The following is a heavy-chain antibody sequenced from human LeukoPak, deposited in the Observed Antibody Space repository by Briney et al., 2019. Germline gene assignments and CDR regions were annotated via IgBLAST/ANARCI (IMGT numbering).Heavy chain of an antibody. Sequence: GASVKVSCKASGYTFTNYGISWVRQAPGQGLEWMGWISPYNGNTNYAQKFQGRVTMTTDTSTTTAYMELRSLRSDDTAVYYCARDLDIVVVAPAVRHYGLDVWGQGTTVTVSS. D-gene: IGHD2-15*01. CDR1: GYTFTNYG. V-gene: IGHV1-18*01. CDR3: ARDLDIVVVAPAVRHYGLDV. J-gene: IGHJ6*02. CDR2: ISPYNGNT.